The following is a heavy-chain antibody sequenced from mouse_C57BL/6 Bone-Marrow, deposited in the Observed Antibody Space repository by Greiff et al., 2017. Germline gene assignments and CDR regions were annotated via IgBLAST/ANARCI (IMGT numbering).Heavy chain of an antibody. CDR1: GFTFSSYG. Sequence: DVMLVESGGDLVKPGGSLKLSCAASGFTFSSYGMSWVRQTPDKRLEWVATISSGGSYTYYPDSVKGRFTISRDNAKNTLYLQMSSLKSEDTAMYYCAKPWFAYWGQGTLVTVSA. CDR3: AKPWFAY. CDR2: ISSGGSYT. V-gene: IGHV5-6*02. J-gene: IGHJ3*01.